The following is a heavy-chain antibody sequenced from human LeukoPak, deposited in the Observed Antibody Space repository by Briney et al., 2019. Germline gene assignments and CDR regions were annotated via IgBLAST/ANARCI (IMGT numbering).Heavy chain of an antibody. CDR3: ARVAVAYFDY. CDR2: IYSGGAA. D-gene: IGHD6-19*01. V-gene: IGHV3-66*01. J-gene: IGHJ4*02. CDR1: GFTVSSTH. Sequence: GGSLRLSCAASGFTVSSTHMGWVRQAPGKGLEWVSVIYSGGAAYYPDSVKGRFTISRDLSKNTLYLQMNDLRAEDTAVYYCARVAVAYFDYWGQGTLVTVSS.